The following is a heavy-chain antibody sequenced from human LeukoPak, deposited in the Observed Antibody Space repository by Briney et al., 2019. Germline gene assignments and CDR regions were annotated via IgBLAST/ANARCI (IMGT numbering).Heavy chain of an antibody. V-gene: IGHV4-34*01. CDR3: ARGGSSYDYVWGSYRDQYYFDY. CDR1: GGSFSGYY. CDR2: INHSGST. J-gene: IGHJ4*02. Sequence: KPSETLSLTCAVHGGSFSGYYWSWIRQPPGKGLEWIGEINHSGSTNYNPSLKSRVTISVDTSKNQFSLKLSSVTAADTAVYYCARGGSSYDYVWGSYRDQYYFDYWGQGTLVTVSS. D-gene: IGHD3-16*02.